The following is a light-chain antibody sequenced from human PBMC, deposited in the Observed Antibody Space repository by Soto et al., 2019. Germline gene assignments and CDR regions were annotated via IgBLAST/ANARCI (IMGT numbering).Light chain of an antibody. J-gene: IGKJ4*01. Sequence: EIVLTQSPATLSLSPGERATLSCRAGQSISNYLIWYQQKPGQAPRLLIYDASSRATGIPARFSGSGSGTDFTLTISSLEPEDFAVYYCQQRANWPLTFGGGTNVEI. CDR2: DAS. CDR3: QQRANWPLT. CDR1: QSISNY. V-gene: IGKV3-11*01.